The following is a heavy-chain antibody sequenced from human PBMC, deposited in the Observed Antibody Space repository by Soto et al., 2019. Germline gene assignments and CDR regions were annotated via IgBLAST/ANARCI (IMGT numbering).Heavy chain of an antibody. CDR2: GYQSGST. CDR3: ARRGVGATTDYYYYGMDV. V-gene: IGHV4-39*01. J-gene: IGHJ6*02. CDR1: GVSISSSSHY. D-gene: IGHD1-26*01. Sequence: PSETLSLTCSVAGVSISSSSHYWAWIRQAPGQGLEWIWSGYQSGSTYYIPSLKSRVTISVDTSKNQFSLKLSSVTAADTAVYYCARRGVGATTDYYYYGMDVWGQGTTVTVSS.